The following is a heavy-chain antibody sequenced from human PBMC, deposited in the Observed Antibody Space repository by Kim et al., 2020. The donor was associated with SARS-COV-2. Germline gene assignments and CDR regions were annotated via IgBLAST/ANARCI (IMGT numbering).Heavy chain of an antibody. CDR2: INHSGST. V-gene: IGHV4-34*01. J-gene: IGHJ5*02. Sequence: SETLSLTCAVYGGSFSGYYWSWIRQPPGKGLEWIGEINHSGSTNYNPSLKSRVTISVHTSKNQFSLKLSSVTAADTAVYYCARGRAWFDPWGQGTLVTVS. CDR3: ARGRAWFDP. CDR1: GGSFSGYY.